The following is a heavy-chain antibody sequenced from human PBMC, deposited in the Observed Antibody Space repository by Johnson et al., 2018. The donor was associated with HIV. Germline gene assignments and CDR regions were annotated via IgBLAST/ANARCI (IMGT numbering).Heavy chain of an antibody. V-gene: IGHV3-30-3*02. CDR3: AKLPGGNSGFVDAFDI. J-gene: IGHJ3*02. CDR1: GFTFSSYA. Sequence: QVQLVESGGGVVQPGRSLRLSCAASGFTFSSYAMHWVRQAPGKGLEWVAVISYDGSNKYYAASVKGRLTISIDNSKNTLYLQMNSLRVEDTAVYYCAKLPGGNSGFVDAFDIWGQGTMVTVSS. D-gene: IGHD4-23*01. CDR2: ISYDGSNK.